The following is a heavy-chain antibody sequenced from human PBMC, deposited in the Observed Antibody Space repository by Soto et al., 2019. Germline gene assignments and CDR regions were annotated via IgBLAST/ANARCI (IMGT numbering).Heavy chain of an antibody. CDR1: GGSISSGDYY. CDR2: IYYSGST. V-gene: IGHV4-30-4*01. Sequence: PSETLSLTCTVSGGSISSGDYYWSWIRQPPGKGLEWIGYIYYSGSTYYNPSLKSRVTISVDTSKNQFSLKLSSVTAADTAVYYCATHGRVVTAPLYYYYYGMDVWGQGTTVTVSS. D-gene: IGHD2-21*02. CDR3: ATHGRVVTAPLYYYYYGMDV. J-gene: IGHJ6*02.